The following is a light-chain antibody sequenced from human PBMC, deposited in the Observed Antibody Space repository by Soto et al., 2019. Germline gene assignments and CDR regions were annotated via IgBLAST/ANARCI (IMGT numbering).Light chain of an antibody. J-gene: IGKJ4*01. CDR2: DAS. CDR3: QRRGNWPLT. V-gene: IGKV3-11*01. CDR1: QSVSRS. Sequence: EIVLTQSPVTLSLSPGERPTLSCRASQSVSRSLAWYQQKPGQAPRLLVYDASNSATGIPARFSGSGAGTDLTLTISGLEPEHFAVYFWQRRGNWPLTFXGGTKVDIK.